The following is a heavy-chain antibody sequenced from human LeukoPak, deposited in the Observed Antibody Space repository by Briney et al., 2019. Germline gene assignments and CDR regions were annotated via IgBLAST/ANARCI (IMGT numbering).Heavy chain of an antibody. Sequence: PSETLSLTCAVYGGSFSGYYWSWIRQPPGKGLEWIGEINHSGSTNYNPSPKSRVTISVDTSKNQFSLKLSSVTAADTAVYYCASGARQWLPYYWGQGTLVTVSS. V-gene: IGHV4-34*01. D-gene: IGHD6-19*01. J-gene: IGHJ4*02. CDR1: GGSFSGYY. CDR3: ASGARQWLPYY. CDR2: INHSGST.